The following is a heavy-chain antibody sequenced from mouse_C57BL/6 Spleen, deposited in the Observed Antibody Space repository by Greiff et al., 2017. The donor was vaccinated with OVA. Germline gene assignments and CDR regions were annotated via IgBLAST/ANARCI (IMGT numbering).Heavy chain of an antibody. CDR1: GFNIKDYY. D-gene: IGHD2-3*01. CDR2: IDPEDGDT. CDR3: TTEVVTTETLYYAMDY. V-gene: IGHV14-1*01. Sequence: EVQGVESGAELVRPGASVKLSCTASGFNIKDYYMHWVKQRPEQGLEWIGRIDPEDGDTEYAPKFQGKATMTADASSTTAYLQLSSLTSEDTAVYYCTTEVVTTETLYYAMDYWGQGTSVTVSS. J-gene: IGHJ4*01.